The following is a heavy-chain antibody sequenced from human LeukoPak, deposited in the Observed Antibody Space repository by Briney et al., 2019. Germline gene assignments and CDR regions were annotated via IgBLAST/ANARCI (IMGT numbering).Heavy chain of an antibody. CDR3: AKDRSSGGQAD. Sequence: GGSLRLSCAASGFTFSSYGMHWVRQAPGKGLEWVAVISYDGSNKYYADSVKGRFTISRDNSKNTLYLRMNSLRAEDTAVYYCAKDRSSGGQADWGQGTLVTVSS. CDR1: GFTFSSYG. D-gene: IGHD2-15*01. V-gene: IGHV3-30*18. J-gene: IGHJ4*02. CDR2: ISYDGSNK.